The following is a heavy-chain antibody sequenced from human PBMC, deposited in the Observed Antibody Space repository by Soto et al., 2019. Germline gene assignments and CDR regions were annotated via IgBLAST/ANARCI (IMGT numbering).Heavy chain of an antibody. J-gene: IGHJ1*01. V-gene: IGHV1-3*01. CDR1: GYTFTSYA. D-gene: IGHD2-15*01. CDR3: ARVGRYCSVGCCGYRGELFSC. CDR2: INAGNGNT. Sequence: ASVKVSCKASGYTFTSYAMHWVRQAPGQRLEWMGWINAGNGNTKYSQKFQGRVTITRDTSASTAYMELSSLRSEDTAVYYCARVGRYCSVGCCGYRGELFSCWGQGTLVPVSA.